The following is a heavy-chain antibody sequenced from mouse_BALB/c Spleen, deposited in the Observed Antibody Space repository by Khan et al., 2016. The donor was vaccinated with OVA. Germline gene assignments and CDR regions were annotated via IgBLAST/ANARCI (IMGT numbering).Heavy chain of an antibody. CDR3: ARSNYGSFAY. J-gene: IGHJ3*01. D-gene: IGHD2-2*01. CDR2: ISSGGDNT. V-gene: IGHV5-9*03. Sequence: EVELVESGGGLVKPGGSLKLSCAASGFTFSSFTMSWVRQTPEKRLEWVATISSGGDNTYYPASVKGRFTISRDNAKNNLYLQMSSLRSEDTALDYCARSNYGSFAYWGQGTLVTVSA. CDR1: GFTFSSFT.